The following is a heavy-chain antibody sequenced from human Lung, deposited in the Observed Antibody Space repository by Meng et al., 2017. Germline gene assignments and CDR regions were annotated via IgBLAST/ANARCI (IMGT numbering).Heavy chain of an antibody. Sequence: HVQLQPWGVGFFEPSKTLSRTCVVSGGAFSEYYWSWIRQPPGKGLEWIGEINHSGSTNYNPSLESRATISVDTSQNNLSLKLSSVTAADSAVYYCARGPTTMAHDFDYWGQGTLVTVSS. J-gene: IGHJ4*02. CDR2: INHSGST. CDR3: ARGPTTMAHDFDY. V-gene: IGHV4-34*01. D-gene: IGHD4-11*01. CDR1: GGAFSEYY.